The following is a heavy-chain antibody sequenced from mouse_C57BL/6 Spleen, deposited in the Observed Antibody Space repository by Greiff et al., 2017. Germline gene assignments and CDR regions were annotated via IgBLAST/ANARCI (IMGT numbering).Heavy chain of an antibody. Sequence: EVQLQQSGPELVKPGASVKISCKASGYTFTDYYMNWVKQSHGKSLEWIGDINPNNGGTSYNQKFKGKATLTVEKSSSTAYMELRSLTSEDSAVFYFARGAEGYFFAYWGQGTLVTVSA. CDR1: GYTFTDYY. D-gene: IGHD2-3*01. V-gene: IGHV1-26*01. J-gene: IGHJ3*01. CDR3: ARGAEGYFFAY. CDR2: INPNNGGT.